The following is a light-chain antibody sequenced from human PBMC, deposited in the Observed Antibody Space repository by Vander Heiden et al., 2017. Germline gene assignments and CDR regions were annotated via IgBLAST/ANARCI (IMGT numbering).Light chain of an antibody. Sequence: SYELTQPPSVSVSPGQTASITCSGDKLGDKYACWYQQKPGQSHVLVIYKDRKRTAGITERFSGYKSGNTATLTISGTQAMDEDDYYCQAGDSSTAVFGGGTKRTVL. J-gene: IGLJ2*01. CDR2: KDR. CDR1: KLGDKY. CDR3: QAGDSSTAV. V-gene: IGLV3-1*01.